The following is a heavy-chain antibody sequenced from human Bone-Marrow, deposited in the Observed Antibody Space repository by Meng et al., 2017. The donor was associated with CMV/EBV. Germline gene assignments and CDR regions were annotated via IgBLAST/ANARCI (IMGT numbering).Heavy chain of an antibody. J-gene: IGHJ6*02. CDR3: ARGPYGDYGMGSYYYYYYGMDV. D-gene: IGHD4-17*01. Sequence: GGSLRLSCAASGFTFDDYTMHWVRQAPGKGLEWVSLISWDGGSTYYADSVKGRFTISRDNSKNSLYLQMNSLRAEDTAVYYCARGPYGDYGMGSYYYYYYGMDVWGQGTTVTVSS. CDR1: GFTFDDYT. V-gene: IGHV3-43*01. CDR2: ISWDGGST.